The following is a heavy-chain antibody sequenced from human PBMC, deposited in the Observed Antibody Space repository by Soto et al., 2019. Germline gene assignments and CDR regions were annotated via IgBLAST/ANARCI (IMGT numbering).Heavy chain of an antibody. D-gene: IGHD1-26*01. V-gene: IGHV4-31*03. CDR2: IYYSGST. J-gene: IGHJ5*02. Sequence: QVQLQESGPGLVKPSQTLSLTCTVSRGSISTSGYYWSWIRQHPGKGLEWIGYIYYSGSTYYNPSLKRRVTISVDTSKNQFSLKLRSVTAADTAVYYCARASSVGATTRWFDPWGQGTLVTVSS. CDR1: RGSISTSGYY. CDR3: ARASSVGATTRWFDP.